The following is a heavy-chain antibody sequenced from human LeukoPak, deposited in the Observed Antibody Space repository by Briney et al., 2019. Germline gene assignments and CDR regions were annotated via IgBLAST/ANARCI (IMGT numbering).Heavy chain of an antibody. J-gene: IGHJ6*03. CDR3: ARDPEGYCSGGSCYDWNGSNYYYYMDV. V-gene: IGHV3-21*01. Sequence: GGSLRLSCAASGFTFSSYSMNWVRQAPGKGLEWVSSISSSSSYIYYADSVKGRFTISRDNAKNSLYLQMNSLRAEDTAVYYCARDPEGYCSGGSCYDWNGSNYYYYMDVWGKGTTVPVSS. D-gene: IGHD2-15*01. CDR2: ISSSSSYI. CDR1: GFTFSSYS.